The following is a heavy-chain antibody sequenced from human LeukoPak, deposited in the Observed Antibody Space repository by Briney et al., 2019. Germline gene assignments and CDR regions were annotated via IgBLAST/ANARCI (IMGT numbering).Heavy chain of an antibody. V-gene: IGHV3-30*03. Sequence: PGGSLRLSCAASGFTFRSNGMHWVRQAPGKGLGWVAVVADAGNHKVYADSAKGRLTIYRDNSKNTLYLQMDSLRAEDTAVYYCAREAAWGQWYFDYWGQGTLVTVSS. J-gene: IGHJ4*02. CDR3: AREAAWGQWYFDY. CDR2: VADAGNHK. D-gene: IGHD2-15*01. CDR1: GFTFRSNG.